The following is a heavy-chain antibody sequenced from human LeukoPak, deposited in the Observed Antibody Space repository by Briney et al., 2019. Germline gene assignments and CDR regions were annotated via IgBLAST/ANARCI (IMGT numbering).Heavy chain of an antibody. CDR3: ARHEEAPYYYGPDY. D-gene: IGHD3-10*01. V-gene: IGHV1-18*01. CDR2: ISAYNGNT. Sequence: ASVKVSCKASGYTFTSYGISWVRQAPGQGLEWMGGISAYNGNTNYAQKLQGRVTMTTDTSTSTAYMELRSLRSDDTAVYYCARHEEAPYYYGPDYWGQGTLVTVSS. CDR1: GYTFTSYG. J-gene: IGHJ4*02.